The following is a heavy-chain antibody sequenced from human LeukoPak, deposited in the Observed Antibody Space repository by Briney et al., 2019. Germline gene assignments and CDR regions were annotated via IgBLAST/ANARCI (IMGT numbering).Heavy chain of an antibody. CDR3: ARTYYDSWSGYNWFDP. J-gene: IGHJ5*02. CDR1: GGSISSGDYY. Sequence: SQTLSLTCTVSGGSISSGDYYWSWIRQPPGKGLEWIGYIYYSGSTYYNPSLKSRVTISVDTSKNQFSLKLSSVTAADTAVYYCARTYYDSWSGYNWFDPWGQGTLVTVSS. V-gene: IGHV4-30-4*01. CDR2: IYYSGST. D-gene: IGHD3-3*01.